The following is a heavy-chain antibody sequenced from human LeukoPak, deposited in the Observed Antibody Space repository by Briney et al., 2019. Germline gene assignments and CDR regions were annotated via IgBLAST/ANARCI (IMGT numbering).Heavy chain of an antibody. D-gene: IGHD6-13*01. J-gene: IGHJ5*02. CDR2: IYYSGST. V-gene: IGHV4-39*07. CDR3: ARDGQQLVRGDWFDT. Sequence: SETLSLTCTVSGGSVSNTNYYWGWIRQPPGKGLEWIGSIYYSGSTYYSPPLKSRVTISVDTSKNQFSLKLSSVTAADTAVYHCARDGQQLVRGDWFDTWGQGTLVTVSS. CDR1: GGSVSNTNYY.